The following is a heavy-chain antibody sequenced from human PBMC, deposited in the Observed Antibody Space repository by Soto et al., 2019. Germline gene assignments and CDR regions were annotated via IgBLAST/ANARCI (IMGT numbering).Heavy chain of an antibody. D-gene: IGHD3-16*01. CDR3: ARSTYYDYIWGSYISDAFDI. CDR2: IYYSGST. V-gene: IGHV4-39*01. Sequence: SETLSLTCTVSGGSISSRSYYWGWIRQPPGKGLEWIGSIYYSGSTYYNPSLDSRVTISVDTSKSQFSLKLSSVTAADTAVYYCARSTYYDYIWGSYISDAFDIWGQGTMVTVSS. CDR1: GGSISSRSYY. J-gene: IGHJ3*02.